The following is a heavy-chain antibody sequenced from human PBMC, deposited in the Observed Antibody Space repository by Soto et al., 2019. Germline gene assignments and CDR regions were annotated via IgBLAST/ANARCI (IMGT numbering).Heavy chain of an antibody. Sequence: EVQLLESGGGLVQPGGSLRLSCAASGFTFSSYAMSWVRQAPGKGLEWVSAISGSGGSTYYADSVKGRFTISRDNSKNTLYLQMNSLRAEDTAVYYCAAPLRSSSLGPLFDYWGQGTLVTVSS. J-gene: IGHJ4*02. CDR2: ISGSGGST. D-gene: IGHD6-13*01. CDR1: GFTFSSYA. V-gene: IGHV3-23*01. CDR3: AAPLRSSSLGPLFDY.